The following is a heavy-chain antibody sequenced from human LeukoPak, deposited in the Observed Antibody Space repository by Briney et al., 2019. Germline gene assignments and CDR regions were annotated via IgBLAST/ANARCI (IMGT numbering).Heavy chain of an antibody. V-gene: IGHV3-48*01. CDR3: ARESISGHRDFDY. J-gene: IGHJ4*02. Sequence: GGSLRLSCAASGFTLSSYSMNWVRQAPGKGLEWVSYISSGSRTIYYADSVKGRFTMSRDNAKNSLYLQMNSLRAEDTAVYYCARESISGHRDFDYWGQGALVTVSS. CDR1: GFTLSSYS. D-gene: IGHD1-26*01. CDR2: ISSGSRTI.